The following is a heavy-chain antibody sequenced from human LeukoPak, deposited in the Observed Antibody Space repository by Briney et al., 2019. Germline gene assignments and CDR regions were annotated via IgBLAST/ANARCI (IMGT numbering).Heavy chain of an antibody. J-gene: IGHJ4*02. V-gene: IGHV4-61*08. CDR3: ARDLYGDDYFDY. Sequence: SETLSLTCTVSGGSISSFYWSWFYWSWIRQPPGKGLEWIGHIYFSGSTDYNPSLKSRVTISVDTSKNKFSLKLSSVTAADTAVYYCARDLYGDDYFDYWGQGTLVTVSS. CDR2: IYFSGST. D-gene: IGHD4-17*01. CDR1: GGSISS.